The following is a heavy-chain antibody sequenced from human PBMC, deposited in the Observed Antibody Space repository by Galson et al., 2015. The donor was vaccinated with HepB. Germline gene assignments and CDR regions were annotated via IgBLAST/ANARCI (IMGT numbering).Heavy chain of an antibody. V-gene: IGHV3-64D*06. Sequence: SLRLSCAASGFTFSSYAMHWVRQAPGKGLEYVSAISSNGGSTYYADSVKGRFTISRDNSKNTLYLQMSSLRAEDTAVYYCVKGSRVPGGPWFDPWGQGTLVTVSS. CDR3: VKGSRVPGGPWFDP. D-gene: IGHD3-16*01. J-gene: IGHJ5*02. CDR2: ISSNGGST. CDR1: GFTFSSYA.